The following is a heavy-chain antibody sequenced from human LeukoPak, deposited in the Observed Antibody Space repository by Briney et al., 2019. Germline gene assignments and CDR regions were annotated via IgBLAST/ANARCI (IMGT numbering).Heavy chain of an antibody. CDR3: AKTDYGHYSGVEV. D-gene: IGHD4-17*01. CDR2: MYLSGTT. V-gene: IGHV4-38-2*01. CDR1: TYSISSGYS. Sequence: SETLSLTCVVSTYSISSGYSWGWIRPPPGTGLEWIGSMYLSGTTHYNPSLKSRVTMSVDKSENQFSLKVMFVTAADSAIYFCAKTDYGHYSGVEVWGQGIMVTVSS. J-gene: IGHJ3*01.